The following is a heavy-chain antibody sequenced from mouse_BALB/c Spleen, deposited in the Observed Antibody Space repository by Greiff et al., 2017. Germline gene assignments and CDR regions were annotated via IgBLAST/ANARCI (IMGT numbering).Heavy chain of an antibody. CDR1: DYSITSDYA. CDR2: ISYSGST. CDR3: GRGDYDGFDY. V-gene: IGHV3-2*02. D-gene: IGHD2-4*01. J-gene: IGHJ2*01. Sequence: EVKLVESGPGLVKPSQSLSLTCTVTDYSITSDYAWNWIRQFPGNKLEWMGYISYSGSTSYNPSLKSRISITRDTSKNQFFLQLNSVTTEDTATYYCGRGDYDGFDYWGQGTTLTVSS.